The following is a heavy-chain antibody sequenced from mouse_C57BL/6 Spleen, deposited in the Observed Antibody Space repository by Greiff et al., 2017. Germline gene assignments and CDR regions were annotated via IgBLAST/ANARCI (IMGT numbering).Heavy chain of an antibody. D-gene: IGHD3-2*02. CDR3: ARDSSGYNAMDY. Sequence: VQLQQPGAELVRPGSSVKLSCKASGYTFTSYWMHWVKQRPIQGLEWIGNIDPSDSETHYNQKFKDKATLTVDKSSSTAYMQLSSLTSEASAVYYWARDSSGYNAMDYWGQGTSVTVSS. CDR2: IDPSDSET. J-gene: IGHJ4*01. V-gene: IGHV1-52*01. CDR1: GYTFTSYW.